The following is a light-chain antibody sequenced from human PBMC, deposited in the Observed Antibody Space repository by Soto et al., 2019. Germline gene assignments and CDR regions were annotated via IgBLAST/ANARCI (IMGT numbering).Light chain of an antibody. CDR3: MQLLQTPWT. CDR2: MAS. Sequence: DIVMTQSPLSLPVTPGEPASISCRSGQSLMHSNGYNHLDWYVQKPGQSPQLLIYMASYRVSGVPDRFCGSGSGTDFTLKISRVEAEDVGVYYCMQLLQTPWTFGQGTTVEIK. J-gene: IGKJ1*01. V-gene: IGKV2-28*01. CDR1: QSLMHSNGYNH.